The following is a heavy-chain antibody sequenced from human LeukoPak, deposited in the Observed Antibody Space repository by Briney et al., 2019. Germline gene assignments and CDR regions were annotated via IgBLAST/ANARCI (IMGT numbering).Heavy chain of an antibody. CDR3: ASLYGSGSYYNEYYFDY. CDR2: IYYSGST. D-gene: IGHD3-10*01. CDR1: GGSVSSGSYY. J-gene: IGHJ4*02. Sequence: PSETLSLTCTVSGGSVSSGSYYWSWLRQPPGKGLEWIGYIYYSGSTNYNPSLKSRVTISVDTSKNQFSLKLSSVTAADTAVYYCASLYGSGSYYNEYYFDYWGQGTLVTVSS. V-gene: IGHV4-61*01.